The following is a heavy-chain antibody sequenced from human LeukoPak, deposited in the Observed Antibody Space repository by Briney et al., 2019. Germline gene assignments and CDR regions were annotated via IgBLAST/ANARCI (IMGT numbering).Heavy chain of an antibody. CDR2: MLSTGTK. V-gene: IGHV3-23*01. D-gene: IGHD6-6*01. Sequence: GGSLRLSCAASGFPFSASAMTWVRQAPGKGLERVSHMLSTGTKYYADSVKGRFTISRDNSKNTLYLQINSLRAEDTAVYYCAKTNFEYSSSVPNDSWGQGTLVTVSS. CDR1: GFPFSASA. J-gene: IGHJ4*02. CDR3: AKTNFEYSSSVPNDS.